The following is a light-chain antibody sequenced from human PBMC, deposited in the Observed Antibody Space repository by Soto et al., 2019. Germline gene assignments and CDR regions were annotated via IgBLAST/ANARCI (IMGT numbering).Light chain of an antibody. CDR1: KSIGGY. J-gene: IGKJ3*01. Sequence: DIQMTQSPSSLSASVGDSVTVTCRSSKSIGGYLNWYQQKPGKAPKLLMHAASTLQSGVPSRFSGSGSGTDYTLTISSLQPEDFATYCCQQSYSNPFTFGPGTQVEIK. CDR3: QQSYSNPFT. V-gene: IGKV1-39*01. CDR2: AAS.